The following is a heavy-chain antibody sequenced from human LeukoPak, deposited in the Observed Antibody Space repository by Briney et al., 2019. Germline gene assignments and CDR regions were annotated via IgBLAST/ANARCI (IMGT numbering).Heavy chain of an antibody. J-gene: IGHJ4*02. D-gene: IGHD2-2*01. CDR2: INSDGSWT. V-gene: IGHV3-74*01. Sequence: PGGSLRLSCAASGNYCMHWFRQAPGKGLVWVSHINSDGSWTGYADPVKGRFTISKDNAKNTVYLQMNNLRAEDTAVYYCVSFYETNWGQGTLVTVSS. CDR1: GNYC. CDR3: VSFYETN.